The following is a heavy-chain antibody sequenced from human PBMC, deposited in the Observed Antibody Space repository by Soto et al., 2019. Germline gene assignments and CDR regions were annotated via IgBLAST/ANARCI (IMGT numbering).Heavy chain of an antibody. V-gene: IGHV3-30*18. D-gene: IGHD4-17*01. CDR1: GFDFSSHG. CDR2: ISYEGSHK. J-gene: IGHJ1*01. Sequence: QVQLVESGGGVVQSGGSLRLSCLASGFDFSSHGMYWVRQAPGRGLEWVALISYEGSHKFYVDSLKGRFTISRDNSKHTLYLHMSSLRPEDTALYYCAKDFELPDGDYYHYGMDLWGQGTLVTVSS. CDR3: AKDFELPDGDYYHYGMDL.